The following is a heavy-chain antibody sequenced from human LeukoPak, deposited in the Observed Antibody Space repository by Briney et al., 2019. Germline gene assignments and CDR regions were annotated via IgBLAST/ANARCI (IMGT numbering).Heavy chain of an antibody. CDR3: ASISGSYYGNAFDI. CDR2: IYYSGST. J-gene: IGHJ3*02. CDR1: GGSISSSSYY. D-gene: IGHD1-26*01. Sequence: SETLSLTCTVSGGSISSSSYYWGWIRQPPGKGLEWIGSIYYSGSTNYNPSLKSRVTISVDTSKNQFSLKLSSVTAADTAVYYCASISGSYYGNAFDIWGQGTMVTVSS. V-gene: IGHV4-39*01.